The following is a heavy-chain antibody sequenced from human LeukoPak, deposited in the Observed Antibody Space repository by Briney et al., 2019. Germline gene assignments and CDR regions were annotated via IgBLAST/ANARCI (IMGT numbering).Heavy chain of an antibody. D-gene: IGHD1-26*01. CDR1: GYTFTGYY. V-gene: IGHV1-18*04. J-gene: IGHJ5*02. CDR3: ARDRRVGAIEAWFDP. Sequence: GASVKVSCKASGYTFTGYYMHWVRQAPGQGLEWMGWISAYNGNTNYAQKLQGRVSMTTDTSTSTAYMELRSLRSDDTAVYYCARDRRVGAIEAWFDPWGQGTLVTVSS. CDR2: ISAYNGNT.